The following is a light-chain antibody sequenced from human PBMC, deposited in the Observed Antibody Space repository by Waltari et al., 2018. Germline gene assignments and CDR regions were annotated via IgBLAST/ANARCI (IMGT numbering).Light chain of an antibody. V-gene: IGKV3-20*01. CDR3: QQYVSSPKT. Sequence: EIVLTQSPGTLSLSPGERATLSCRASESVTKYVAWYQHKPGQAPRLLSYGASTRVIGIPDRISGSGSGTDFTLTITRLEQEDFAMYYCQQYVSSPKTFGPGTKVEIK. CDR1: ESVTKY. J-gene: IGKJ1*01. CDR2: GAS.